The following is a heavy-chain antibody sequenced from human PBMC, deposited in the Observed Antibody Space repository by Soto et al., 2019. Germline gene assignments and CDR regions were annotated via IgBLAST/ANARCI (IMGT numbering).Heavy chain of an antibody. CDR1: GFSSSDHN. CDR2: TRGKANSYAT. V-gene: IGHV3-72*01. J-gene: IGHJ3*02. Sequence: GGSLRLSCAASGFSSSDHNMDWVRQAPGKGLQWVGRTRGKANSYATEYAASVRDRFTISRDDSKNSVYLQMNSLKTEDSAVYYCTRSAFGTFDMWGQGTLVTVSS. D-gene: IGHD3-10*01. CDR3: TRSAFGTFDM.